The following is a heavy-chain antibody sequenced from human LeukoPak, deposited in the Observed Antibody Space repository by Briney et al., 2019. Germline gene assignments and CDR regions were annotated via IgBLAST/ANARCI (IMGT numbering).Heavy chain of an antibody. D-gene: IGHD3-16*02. J-gene: IGHJ4*02. Sequence: SETLSLTCTVSGGSISSSSYYWGWIRQPPGKGLEWIGSIYYSGSTYYNPSLKSRVTISVDTSKNQFSLKLSSVTAADTAVYYCASRSPSMITFGGVIVAEDYWGQGTLVTVSS. V-gene: IGHV4-39*07. CDR1: GGSISSSSYY. CDR2: IYYSGST. CDR3: ASRSPSMITFGGVIVAEDY.